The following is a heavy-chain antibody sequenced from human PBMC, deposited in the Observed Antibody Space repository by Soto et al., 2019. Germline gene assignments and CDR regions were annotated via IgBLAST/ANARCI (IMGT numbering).Heavy chain of an antibody. Sequence: PGGSLRLSCAASGFTFSNYAMSWVRQAPGKGLEWVSSISVSGGSTYYADSVKGRFTISRDNSKNTLYLQMNSLRAEDTAAYYCVGYFDRSGYKWWGQGTLVTGSS. D-gene: IGHD3-22*01. CDR3: VGYFDRSGYKW. CDR2: ISVSGGST. CDR1: GFTFSNYA. J-gene: IGHJ1*01. V-gene: IGHV3-23*01.